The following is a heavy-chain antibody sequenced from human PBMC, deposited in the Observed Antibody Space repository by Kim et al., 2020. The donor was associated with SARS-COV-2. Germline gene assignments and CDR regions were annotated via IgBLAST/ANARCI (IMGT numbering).Heavy chain of an antibody. CDR1: GYSFTSYW. CDR2: IYPGDSDT. D-gene: IGHD3-22*01. J-gene: IGHJ2*01. CDR3: ARRFWYGGYYYEGYFDL. Sequence: GESLKISCKGSGYSFTSYWIGWVRQMPGKGLEWMGIIYPGDSDTRYSPSFQGQVTISADKSISTAYLQWSSLKASDTAMYYCARRFWYGGYYYEGYFDLWGRGTLVTVSS. V-gene: IGHV5-51*01.